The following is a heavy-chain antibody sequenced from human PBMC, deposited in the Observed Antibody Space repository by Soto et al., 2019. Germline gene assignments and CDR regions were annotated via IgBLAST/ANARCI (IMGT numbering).Heavy chain of an antibody. V-gene: IGHV3-23*01. CDR3: VKGMIPVVINGRFDY. CDR1: GFTFSSYA. D-gene: IGHD3-22*01. J-gene: IGHJ4*02. Sequence: EVQLLESGGGLVQPGGSLRVSCAASGFTFSSYAMTWVRQAPGKGLEWVSAISGSRGTTYYADSVEGRFTISRDNSKNTLYLQMNSLRAEDTAIYYCVKGMIPVVINGRFDYWGQGILVTVSS. CDR2: ISGSRGTT.